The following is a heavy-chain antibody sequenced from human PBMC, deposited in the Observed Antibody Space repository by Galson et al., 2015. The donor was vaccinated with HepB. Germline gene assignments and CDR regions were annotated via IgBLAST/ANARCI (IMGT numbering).Heavy chain of an antibody. J-gene: IGHJ6*02. Sequence: SVKVSCKASGYTFTSYGISWVRQAPGQGLEWMGWISAYNGNTNYAQKLQGRVTMTTDTSTSTAYMELRSLRSDDTAVYYCARDSPGLGGPNYYSYGMDVWGQGTTVTVSS. V-gene: IGHV1-18*04. CDR3: ARDSPGLGGPNYYSYGMDV. D-gene: IGHD2-15*01. CDR2: ISAYNGNT. CDR1: GYTFTSYG.